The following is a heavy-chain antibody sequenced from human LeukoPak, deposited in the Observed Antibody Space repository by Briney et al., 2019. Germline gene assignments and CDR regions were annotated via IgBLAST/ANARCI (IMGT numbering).Heavy chain of an antibody. CDR2: IYTSGST. V-gene: IGHV4-61*02. CDR1: GGSISSGSYY. Sequence: SQTLSLTCTVSGGSISSGSYYWSWIRQPAGKGLEWIGRIYTSGSTNYIPSLKSRVTMSVDTSKNQFSLKLSSVTAADTAVYYCARDGERYFDWLLDDWFDPWGQGALVTVSS. D-gene: IGHD3-9*01. CDR3: ARDGERYFDWLLDDWFDP. J-gene: IGHJ5*02.